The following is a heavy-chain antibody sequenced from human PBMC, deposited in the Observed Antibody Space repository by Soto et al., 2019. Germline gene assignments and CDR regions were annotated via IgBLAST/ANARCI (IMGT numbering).Heavy chain of an antibody. CDR2: IYYSGST. J-gene: IGHJ4*02. CDR1: GGSISSGDYY. D-gene: IGHD3-22*01. V-gene: IGHV4-30-4*01. Sequence: QVQLQESGPGLVKPSQTLSLTCTVSGGSISSGDYYWSWIRQPPGKGLEWIGYIYYSGSTYYNPSLKSRVTISVDTSKNQFSLKLSSVTAADTAVYYCSRDDTYYYDSSGSLDYWGQGTLVTVSS. CDR3: SRDDTYYYDSSGSLDY.